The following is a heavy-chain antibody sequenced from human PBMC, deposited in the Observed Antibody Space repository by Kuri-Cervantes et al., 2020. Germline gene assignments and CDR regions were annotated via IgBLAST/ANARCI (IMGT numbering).Heavy chain of an antibody. CDR1: GGSISSGSYY. CDR3: ARRPLTMVRGVIIGWFDP. V-gene: IGHV4-39*01. D-gene: IGHD3-10*01. J-gene: IGHJ5*02. CDR2: IYYSGST. Sequence: SETLSLTCTVSGGSISSGSYYWSWIRQPPGKGLEWIGSIYYSGSTYYNPSLKSRVTISIDTSKNQFSLKLSSVTAADTAVYYCARRPLTMVRGVIIGWFDPWGQGTLVTVSS.